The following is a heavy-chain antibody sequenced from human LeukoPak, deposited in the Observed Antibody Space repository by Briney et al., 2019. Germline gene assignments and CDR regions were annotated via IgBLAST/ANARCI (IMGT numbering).Heavy chain of an antibody. CDR3: ARGRYCSGGSCYSGGHYYMDV. Sequence: ASVKVSCKASGYTFITYGISWVRQAPGQGLEWMGWISAYNGNTDYAQKLQGRVTMTTDTSTSTAYMELRSLRSDDTAVYYCARGRYCSGGSCYSGGHYYMDVWGKGTTVTVSS. J-gene: IGHJ6*03. CDR1: GYTFITYG. CDR2: ISAYNGNT. D-gene: IGHD2-15*01. V-gene: IGHV1-18*01.